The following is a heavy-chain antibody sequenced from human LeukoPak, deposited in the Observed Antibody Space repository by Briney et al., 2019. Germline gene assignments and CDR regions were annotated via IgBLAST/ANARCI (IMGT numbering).Heavy chain of an antibody. CDR2: ISWNSGSI. J-gene: IGHJ3*02. Sequence: GGSLRLSCAASAFTFDDYAMHWVRQAPGKGLEWVSGISWNSGSIGYADSVKGRFAISRDNAKNSLYLQMNSLRAEDTALYYCAKAAFWSIAARAFDIWGQGTMVTVSS. CDR3: AKAAFWSIAARAFDI. V-gene: IGHV3-9*01. CDR1: AFTFDDYA. D-gene: IGHD6-6*01.